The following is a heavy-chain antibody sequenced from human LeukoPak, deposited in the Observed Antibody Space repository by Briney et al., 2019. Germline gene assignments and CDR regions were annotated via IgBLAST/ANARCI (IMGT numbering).Heavy chain of an antibody. CDR2: IYPGDSDT. CDR1: GYRFTSYW. V-gene: IGHV5-51*01. J-gene: IGHJ4*02. Sequence: GESLQISRRGSGYRFTSYWIGWVRQLPGKGLEWMGIIYPGDSDTRYSPSFQGQVTISADKSISTAYLQWSSLKASDTAMYYCARRDVDYGDYDDYWGQGTLVTVSS. D-gene: IGHD4-17*01. CDR3: ARRDVDYGDYDDY.